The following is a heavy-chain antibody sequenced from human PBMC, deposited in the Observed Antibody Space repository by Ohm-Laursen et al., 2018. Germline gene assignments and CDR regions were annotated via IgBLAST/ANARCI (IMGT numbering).Heavy chain of an antibody. CDR1: GFTFSTYS. CDR3: ARDSSRRAREGGMDV. V-gene: IGHV3-21*01. D-gene: IGHD6-6*01. Sequence: SLRLSCTASGFTFSTYSMNWVRQAPEKGLEWISYISETGSHIYDADSMRGRFTVARDNAKNLLYLQLNSLRVEDTAVYYCARDSSRRAREGGMDVWGQGTMVTVSS. J-gene: IGHJ6*02. CDR2: ISETGSHI.